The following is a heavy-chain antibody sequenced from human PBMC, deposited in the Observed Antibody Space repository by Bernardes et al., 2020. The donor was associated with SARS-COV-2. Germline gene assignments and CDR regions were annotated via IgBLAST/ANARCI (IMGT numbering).Heavy chain of an antibody. Sequence: SETLSLTCTVSGDSITSTTYFWGWVRQPPGKGLEWIGSIDYSATTYYNPSLRTRLTISVDTSENQFSLNLNSMTAADAAVYYCVSLAGYNSGWAFDYWGQGTLVTVSS. J-gene: IGHJ4*02. CDR3: VSLAGYNSGWAFDY. CDR1: GDSITSTTYF. V-gene: IGHV4-39*01. CDR2: IDYSATT. D-gene: IGHD6-19*01.